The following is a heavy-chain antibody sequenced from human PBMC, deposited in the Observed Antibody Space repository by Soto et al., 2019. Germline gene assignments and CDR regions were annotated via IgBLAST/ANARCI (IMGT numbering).Heavy chain of an antibody. V-gene: IGHV3-21*01. J-gene: IGHJ5*02. CDR2: ISSSSYYI. D-gene: IGHD1-26*01. CDR1: GFTLSSYS. Sequence: EVQLVESGGGLVKPGGSLRLSCAASGFTLSSYSMNWVRQAPGKGLEWVSSISSSSYYIYYADSVKGRFTISRDNAKNSRYLQMDSLRAEDSAVYYCARGRYELLHLYWFDTWGQGTLVTVSS. CDR3: ARGRYELLHLYWFDT.